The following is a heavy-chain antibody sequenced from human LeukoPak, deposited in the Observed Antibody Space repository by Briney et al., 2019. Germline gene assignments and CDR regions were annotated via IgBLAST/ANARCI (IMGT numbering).Heavy chain of an antibody. J-gene: IGHJ4*02. CDR1: GFTFSSYE. Sequence: GGFLRLSCAASGFTFSSYEMNWVRQAPGKGLEWVSYISSSGSTIYYADSVKGRFTISRDNAKNSLYLQMNSLRAEDTAVYYCAREGFFPFDYWGQGTLVTVSS. CDR2: ISSSGSTI. D-gene: IGHD3-10*01. V-gene: IGHV3-48*03. CDR3: AREGFFPFDY.